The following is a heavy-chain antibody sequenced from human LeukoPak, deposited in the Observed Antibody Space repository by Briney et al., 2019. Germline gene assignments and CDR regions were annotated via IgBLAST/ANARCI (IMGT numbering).Heavy chain of an antibody. V-gene: IGHV4-4*09. D-gene: IGHD3-22*01. J-gene: IGHJ2*01. CDR3: ARHVSYYFDSSGYFVDWYFDL. CDR1: GGSISSYS. CDR2: LYTSGRT. Sequence: SETLSLTCTVSGGSISSYSCSWIRQPPGKGLEWIGYLYTSGRTDYNPSLKSRVTVSVDTSKTQFSLRLTSVTAADTAVYYCARHVSYYFDSSGYFVDWYFDLWGRGTLVTVSS.